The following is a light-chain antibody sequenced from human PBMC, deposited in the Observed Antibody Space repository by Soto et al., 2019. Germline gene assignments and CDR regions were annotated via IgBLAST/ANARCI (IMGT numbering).Light chain of an antibody. CDR2: EVS. Sequence: QSVLTQPASVSGSPGQSITISCTGTISDVGSHNLVSWYQQHPDKAPKLMIYEVSNRPSGVSNRFSGSKSGNTASLTISGLQAVDEADYYCTSYTSISLYVFGTGTKV. CDR1: ISDVGSHNL. CDR3: TSYTSISLYV. J-gene: IGLJ1*01. V-gene: IGLV2-14*02.